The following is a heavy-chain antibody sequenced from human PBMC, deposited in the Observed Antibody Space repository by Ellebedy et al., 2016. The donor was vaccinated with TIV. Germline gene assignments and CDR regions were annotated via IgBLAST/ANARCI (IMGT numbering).Heavy chain of an antibody. CDR1: GGSISSYY. CDR2: INHSGST. CDR3: ARVDIGD. Sequence: SETLSLTXTVSGGSISSYYWSWIRQPPGKGLEWIGEINHSGSTNYNPSLKSRVTISVDTSKNQFSLKLSSVTAADTAVYYCARVDIGDWGQGTLVTVSS. D-gene: IGHD2-2*03. V-gene: IGHV4-34*01. J-gene: IGHJ4*02.